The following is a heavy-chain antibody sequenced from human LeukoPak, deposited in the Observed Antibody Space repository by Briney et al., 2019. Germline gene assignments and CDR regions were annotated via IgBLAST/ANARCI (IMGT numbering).Heavy chain of an antibody. CDR2: IYYSGST. CDR1: GASLSSSSYY. D-gene: IGHD5-12*01. V-gene: IGHV4-39*01. CDR3: ASQGGYGDYFDY. Sequence: SETLSLTCTVSGASLSSSSYYWGWIRQPPGKGLEWIGSIYYSGSTYYNPSLKSRVTISVDTSKNQFSLKLSSVTAADTAVYYCASQGGYGDYFDYWGQGTLVTVSS. J-gene: IGHJ4*02.